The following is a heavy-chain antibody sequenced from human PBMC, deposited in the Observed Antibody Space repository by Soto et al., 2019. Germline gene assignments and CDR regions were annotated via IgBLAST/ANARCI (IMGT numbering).Heavy chain of an antibody. V-gene: IGHV3-30*18. CDR1: GFTFSNDD. CDR2: ISYDGSNK. J-gene: IGHJ4*02. CDR3: AKDINYGGKSWAFDC. Sequence: QVQLVESGGGVVQPGRSLRLSCAASGFTFSNDDMHWVRQAPGKGLEWVAVISYDGSNKYYTDSVKGRFTISRDNSKNTLYLPMNSLRAEDTAIYYCAKDINYGGKSWAFDCWGQGTLVTVSS. D-gene: IGHD4-17*01.